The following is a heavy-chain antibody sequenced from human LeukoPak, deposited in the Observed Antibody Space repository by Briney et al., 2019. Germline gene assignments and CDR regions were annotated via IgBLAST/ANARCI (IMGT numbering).Heavy chain of an antibody. J-gene: IGHJ4*02. Sequence: GGSLRLSCAASGFTFSSYGMHWVRQAPGKGLEWVAFIRYDGSNKYYADSVKGRFTISRDNSKNTLYLQTNSLRAEDTAVYYCAKDLKGYSYAHGDYWGQGTLVTVSS. V-gene: IGHV3-30*02. CDR2: IRYDGSNK. CDR1: GFTFSSYG. CDR3: AKDLKGYSYAHGDY. D-gene: IGHD5-18*01.